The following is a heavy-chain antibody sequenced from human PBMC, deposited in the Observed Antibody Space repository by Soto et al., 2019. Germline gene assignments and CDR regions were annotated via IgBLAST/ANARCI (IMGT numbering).Heavy chain of an antibody. CDR2: INHSGST. V-gene: IGHV4-34*01. CDR3: ARDTMVRGVIIHNWFDP. CDR1: GGSFSGYY. J-gene: IGHJ5*02. Sequence: SETLSLTCAVYGGSFSGYYWSWIRQPPGKGLEWIGEINHSGSTNYNPSLKSRVTISVDTSKNQFSLKLSSVTAADTAVYYCARDTMVRGVIIHNWFDPWGQGTLVTV. D-gene: IGHD3-10*01.